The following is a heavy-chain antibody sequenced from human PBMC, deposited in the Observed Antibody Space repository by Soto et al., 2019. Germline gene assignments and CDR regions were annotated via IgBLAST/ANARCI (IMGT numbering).Heavy chain of an antibody. Sequence: QVQLQQWGAGLLKPSATLSLTCAVYGGSSSGYYWSWIRQSPGKGLEWIGEINHSGSTNYTPSLKSRVTISVDTSKNQVSLKLSSVTAADTAVYYCARTTAFVSGTYPPAHFDYWGQGTRVTVSS. CDR3: ARTTAFVSGTYPPAHFDY. J-gene: IGHJ4*02. CDR1: GGSSSGYY. D-gene: IGHD3-16*01. CDR2: INHSGST. V-gene: IGHV4-34*01.